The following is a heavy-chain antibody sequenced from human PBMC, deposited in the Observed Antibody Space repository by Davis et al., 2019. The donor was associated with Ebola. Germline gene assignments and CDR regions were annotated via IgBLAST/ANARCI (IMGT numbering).Heavy chain of an antibody. CDR2: IIPILGIA. V-gene: IGHV1-69*10. Sequence: SVKVSCKASVGTFSSYAISWVRQAPGQGLDWMGGIIPILGIANYAQKFQGRVTITADESTSTAYMELSSLRSEDTAVYYCARKRFLNWFDPWGQGTLVTVSS. D-gene: IGHD2/OR15-2a*01. CDR1: VGTFSSYA. CDR3: ARKRFLNWFDP. J-gene: IGHJ5*02.